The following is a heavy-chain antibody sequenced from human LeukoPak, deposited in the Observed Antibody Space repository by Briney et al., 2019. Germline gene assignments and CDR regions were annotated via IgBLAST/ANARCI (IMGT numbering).Heavy chain of an antibody. D-gene: IGHD6-19*01. CDR3: ATGRIAVAGYYYGMDV. J-gene: IGHJ6*02. CDR2: FDPEDGET. Sequence: ASVKASCKVSGYTLTELSMHWVRQAPGKGLEWMGGFDPEDGETIYAQKFQGRVTMTEDTSTDTAYMELSSLRSEDTAVYYCATGRIAVAGYYYGMDVWGQGTTVTVSS. CDR1: GYTLTELS. V-gene: IGHV1-24*01.